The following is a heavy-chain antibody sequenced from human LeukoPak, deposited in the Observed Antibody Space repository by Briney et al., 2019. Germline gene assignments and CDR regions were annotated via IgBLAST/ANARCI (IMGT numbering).Heavy chain of an antibody. CDR1: GGTFSRYA. J-gene: IGHJ4*02. Sequence: GASVKVSCKASGGTFSRYAISWVRQAPGQGLEWMGGVIPIFGTAHYAQKFQARVTINTDESMSSAYMELSSLRSEDTAVYYCARGLDYLCGWSYYYQMAVRGQGTLVTVSS. V-gene: IGHV1-69*05. D-gene: IGHD3-22*01. CDR2: VIPIFGTA. CDR3: ARGLDYLCGWSYYYQMAV.